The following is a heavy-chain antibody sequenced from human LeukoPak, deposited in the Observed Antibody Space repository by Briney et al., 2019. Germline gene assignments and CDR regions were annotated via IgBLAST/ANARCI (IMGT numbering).Heavy chain of an antibody. V-gene: IGHV1-2*02. Sequence: ASGKVSCKASGYIFTGYYMHWVRQAPGQGLEWMGWINPNSGGTNSAQKFQGRVTMTRDTSISTAYMELSRLTSDDTAVYYCARHPYSGSYHFDYWGQGTLVTVSS. CDR2: INPNSGGT. J-gene: IGHJ4*02. D-gene: IGHD1-26*01. CDR1: GYIFTGYY. CDR3: ARHPYSGSYHFDY.